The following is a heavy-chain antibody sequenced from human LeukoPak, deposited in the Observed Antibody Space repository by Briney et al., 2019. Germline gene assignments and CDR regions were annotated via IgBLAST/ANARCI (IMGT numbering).Heavy chain of an antibody. CDR2: ISRSGST. CDR1: GGSISSGRYS. Sequence: SETLSLTCTVSGGSISSGRYSWNWIRQPPGKGLEWIGYISRSGSTYYNPSLESRVTISIDRSLNQFSLKLTSVTAADTAVYYCARGLVTGDGALIDYRGQGTLVTVSS. D-gene: IGHD7-27*01. J-gene: IGHJ4*02. CDR3: ARGLVTGDGALIDY. V-gene: IGHV4-30-2*01.